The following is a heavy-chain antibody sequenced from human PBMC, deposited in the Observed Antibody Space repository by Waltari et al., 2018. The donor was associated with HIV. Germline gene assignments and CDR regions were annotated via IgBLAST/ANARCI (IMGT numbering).Heavy chain of an antibody. CDR2: ISPDGKS. J-gene: IGHJ6*02. CDR1: ECKVQNNY. CDR3: ARVATHYYDSTGFESYGMDV. Sequence: VQVVETGGTVVPPGGSVRLSCVLSECKVQNNYWSWIRQAPGRGPEWFSPISPDGKSFVADSVKGRCALSRYISNNTLHLQMNRVKVEDAAVYHCARVATHYYDSTGFESYGMDVWGPGTTVTVS. D-gene: IGHD3-3*01. V-gene: IGHV3-53*02.